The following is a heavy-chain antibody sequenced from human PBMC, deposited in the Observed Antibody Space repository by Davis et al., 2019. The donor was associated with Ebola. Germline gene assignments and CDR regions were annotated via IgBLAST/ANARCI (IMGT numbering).Heavy chain of an antibody. J-gene: IGHJ4*02. CDR2: INPNSGGT. V-gene: IGHV1-2*05. CDR1: GYTFTGYY. CDR3: AREGYCSGGSCYFFDY. Sequence: SVPVSCLPSGYTFTGYYLHWLRQASGHRLEWMGRINPNSGGTNYAQKFQGRVTMARDTSISTAYMELSRLRSDETDVYYCAREGYCSGGSCYFFDYWGQGTLVTVSS. D-gene: IGHD2-15*01.